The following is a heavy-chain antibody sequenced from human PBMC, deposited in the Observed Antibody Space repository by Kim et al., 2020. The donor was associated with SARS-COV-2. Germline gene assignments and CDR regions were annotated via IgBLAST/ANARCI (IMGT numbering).Heavy chain of an antibody. CDR3: ARTSSEGYFDY. J-gene: IGHJ4*02. V-gene: IGHV3-33*01. CDR2: K. Sequence: KYYADSVKGRFTISRDNSKNTLYLQMNSLRAEDTAVYYCARTSSEGYFDYWGQGTLVTVSS. D-gene: IGHD6-6*01.